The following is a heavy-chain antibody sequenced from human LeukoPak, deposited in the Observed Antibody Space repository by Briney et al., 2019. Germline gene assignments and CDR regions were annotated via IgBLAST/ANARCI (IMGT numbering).Heavy chain of an antibody. V-gene: IGHV1-69*06. CDR3: AKSLDPGRYYYMDV. J-gene: IGHJ6*03. D-gene: IGHD3/OR15-3a*01. CDR2: IIPIFGTA. Sequence: GASVKVSCKASGGTFSSYAISWVRQAPGQGLEWMGGIIPIFGTANYAQKFQGRVTITADKSTSTAYMELGSLRSEDAAVYYCAKSLDPGRYYYMDVWGKGTTVTVSS. CDR1: GGTFSSYA.